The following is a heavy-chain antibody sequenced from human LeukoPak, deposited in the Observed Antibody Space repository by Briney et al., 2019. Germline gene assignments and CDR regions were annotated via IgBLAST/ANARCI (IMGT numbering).Heavy chain of an antibody. CDR3: ARVAAGTMWFDP. J-gene: IGHJ5*02. CDR1: GFTFSSYE. CDR2: ISSSGSTI. D-gene: IGHD6-13*01. V-gene: IGHV3-48*03. Sequence: GGSLRLSCAASGFTFSSYEMNWVRQAPGKGLEWVSYISSSGSTIYYADSVKGRFTISRDNAKNSLYLQMNSLRAEDTAVYYCARVAAGTMWFDPWGQGTLVTVSS.